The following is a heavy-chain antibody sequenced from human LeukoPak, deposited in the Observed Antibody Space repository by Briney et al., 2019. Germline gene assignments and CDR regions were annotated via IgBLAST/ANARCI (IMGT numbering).Heavy chain of an antibody. CDR3: ASRNFDWFFLPY. J-gene: IGHJ4*02. D-gene: IGHD3-9*01. Sequence: ASVKVSCKASGYTFTSYGISWVRQAPGQGLEWMGWISPYNGNTNYAQKVQDRVTMTTDTSTSTAYMELRSLRSDGTAVYYCASRNFDWFFLPYWGQGTLVTVSS. V-gene: IGHV1-18*01. CDR2: ISPYNGNT. CDR1: GYTFTSYG.